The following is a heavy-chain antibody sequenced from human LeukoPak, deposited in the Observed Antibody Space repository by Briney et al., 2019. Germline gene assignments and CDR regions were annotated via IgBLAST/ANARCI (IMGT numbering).Heavy chain of an antibody. D-gene: IGHD5-24*01. CDR3: ARSRDGYNFDY. Sequence: SQTLSLTCTVSGGSISSGSYYWSWIRQAPGKGLEWIGRIYTSGSTNYNPSLKSRITISVDTSKNQFSLKLSSVTAADTAVYYCARSRDGYNFDYWGQGTLVTVSS. J-gene: IGHJ4*02. V-gene: IGHV4-61*02. CDR1: GGSISSGSYY. CDR2: IYTSGST.